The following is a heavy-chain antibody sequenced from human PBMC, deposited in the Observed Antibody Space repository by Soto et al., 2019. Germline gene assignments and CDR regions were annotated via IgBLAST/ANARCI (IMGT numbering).Heavy chain of an antibody. CDR1: GDTFTDYY. CDR2: VNPSGGHT. J-gene: IGHJ4*02. CDR3: ARGGHVVVVTAALDY. Sequence: QVQLMQSGAEVKKPGASVKVSCKASGDTFTDYYIHWVRQAPGQGLEWMGTVNPSGGHTTYAQHFLGRVTMTRDKSTSTLSMELTSLTSDDTAIYYCARGGHVVVVTAALDYWGQGTLVTVSS. V-gene: IGHV1-46*01. D-gene: IGHD2-21*02.